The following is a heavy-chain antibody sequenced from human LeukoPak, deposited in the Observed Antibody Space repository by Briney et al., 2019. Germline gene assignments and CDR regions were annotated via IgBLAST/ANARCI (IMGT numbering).Heavy chain of an antibody. CDR1: GFTFSSYG. CDR3: AKDPTYYYDSSGYAFDY. Sequence: GSLRLSCAASGFTFSSYGMHWVRQAPGKGLEWVAFIRYDGSNKYYADSVKGRFTISRDNSKNTLYLQMNSLRAEDTAVYYCAKDPTYYYDSSGYAFDYWGQGTLVTVSS. J-gene: IGHJ4*02. V-gene: IGHV3-30*02. CDR2: IRYDGSNK. D-gene: IGHD3-22*01.